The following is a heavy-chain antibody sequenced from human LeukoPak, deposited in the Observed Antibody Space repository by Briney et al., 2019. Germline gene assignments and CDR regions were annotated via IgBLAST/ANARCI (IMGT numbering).Heavy chain of an antibody. Sequence: GGSLRLSCAASGFTFSTYAMHWVRQAPGKGLEWVALISYDGSSKYYADSVKGRFTISRDNSKNTLYLQMNSLRAEDTAVYYCARDYRAFDIWGQGTMVTVSS. J-gene: IGHJ3*02. CDR3: ARDYRAFDI. CDR2: ISYDGSSK. V-gene: IGHV3-30*07. CDR1: GFTFSTYA.